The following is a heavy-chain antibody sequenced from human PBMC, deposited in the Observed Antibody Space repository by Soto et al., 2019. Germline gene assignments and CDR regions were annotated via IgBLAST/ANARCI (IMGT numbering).Heavy chain of an antibody. Sequence: SGGSLRLSCTASGFTFSDYAMSWVRQAPGKGLEWVGFIRSNAYGGTAEYAASVKGRFAISRDDSKSIAYLQMNSLKSDDTALYYCTRDLSPPSSCGGDCYGMDVWGQGTTVTVSS. CDR2: IRSNAYGGTA. J-gene: IGHJ6*02. CDR1: GFTFSDYA. V-gene: IGHV3-49*04. CDR3: TRDLSPPSSCGGDCYGMDV. D-gene: IGHD2-21*01.